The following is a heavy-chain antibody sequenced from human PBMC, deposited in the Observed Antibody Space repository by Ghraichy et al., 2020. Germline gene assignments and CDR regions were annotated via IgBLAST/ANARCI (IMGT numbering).Heavy chain of an antibody. CDR3: ARDSGTRVGGSPYFDY. CDR2: IYYSGST. D-gene: IGHD1-1*01. V-gene: IGHV4-31*03. Sequence: SETLSLTCTVSGGSISNGGYYWSWIRQHPGKGLEWIGYIYYSGSTYYNPSLKSRVTISVDTSKNQFSLKLSSVTAADTVVYYCARDSGTRVGGSPYFDYWGQGTLVTVSS. CDR1: GGSISNGGYY. J-gene: IGHJ4*02.